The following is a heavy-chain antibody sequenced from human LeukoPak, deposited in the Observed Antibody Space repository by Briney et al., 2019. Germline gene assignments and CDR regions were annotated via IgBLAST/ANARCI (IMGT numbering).Heavy chain of an antibody. D-gene: IGHD3-9*01. Sequence: GESLRLSCSASGFTFSNHFMHWVRQAPGKGLEYVSSIGPNGASTLYADSVKGRFTISRDNSKNALYLQLTSLRLEDTALYYCVKDLTGTWSFDYWGQGTLVTVSS. CDR1: GFTFSNHF. J-gene: IGHJ4*02. V-gene: IGHV3-64D*06. CDR3: VKDLTGTWSFDY. CDR2: IGPNGAST.